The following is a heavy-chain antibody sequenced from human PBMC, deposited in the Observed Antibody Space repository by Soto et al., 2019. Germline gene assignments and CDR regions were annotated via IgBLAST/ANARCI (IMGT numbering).Heavy chain of an antibody. D-gene: IGHD5-18*01. V-gene: IGHV3-53*01. J-gene: IGHJ4*02. CDR3: AKGGSRRLQLWFVFDY. Sequence: GGSLRLSCAASGFTVSSNYMSWVRQAPGKGLEWVSVIYSSGSTYYADSVKDRFTISRDNSKNTLYLQLNGLRAEDTAVYYCAKGGSRRLQLWFVFDYWGQGTLVTVSS. CDR2: IYSSGST. CDR1: GFTVSSNY.